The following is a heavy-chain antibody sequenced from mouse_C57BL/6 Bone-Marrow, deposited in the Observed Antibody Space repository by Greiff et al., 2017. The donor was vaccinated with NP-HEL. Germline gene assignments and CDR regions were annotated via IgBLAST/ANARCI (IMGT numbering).Heavy chain of an antibody. CDR2: IDPSDSYT. V-gene: IGHV1-69*01. D-gene: IGHD4-1*01. J-gene: IGHJ3*01. CDR3: ARASWDVFFAY. Sequence: VQLQQPGAELVMPGASVKLSCKASGYTFTSYWMHWVKQRPGQGLEWIGEIDPSDSYTNYNQKFKGMSTLTVDKSSSTAYMQLSSLTSEDSAVYYGARASWDVFFAYWGQGTLVTVSA. CDR1: GYTFTSYW.